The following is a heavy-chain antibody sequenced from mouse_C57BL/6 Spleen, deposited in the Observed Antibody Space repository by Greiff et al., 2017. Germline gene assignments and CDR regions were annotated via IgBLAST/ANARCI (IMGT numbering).Heavy chain of an antibody. Sequence: EVMLVESGEGLVKPGGSLKLSCAASGFTFSSYAMSWVRQTPEKRLEWVAYISSGGDYIYYADTVKGRFTISRDNARNTRYLQMSSLKSEDTAMYDCTRGPLRSYFDYWGQGTTLTVSS. D-gene: IGHD1-1*01. V-gene: IGHV5-9-1*02. CDR2: ISSGGDYI. CDR1: GFTFSSYA. CDR3: TRGPLRSYFDY. J-gene: IGHJ2*01.